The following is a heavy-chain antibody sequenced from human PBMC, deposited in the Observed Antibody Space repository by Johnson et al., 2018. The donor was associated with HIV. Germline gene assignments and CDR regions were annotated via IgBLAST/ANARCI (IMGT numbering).Heavy chain of an antibody. V-gene: IGHV3-11*04. CDR3: ARGGGIVVVIAFDI. CDR1: GFTFSDYY. Sequence: QVQLVESGGGVVKPGGSLRLSCAASGFTFSDYYMSWIRQAPGKGLEWVSYISSSGSTRYYADSVKGRFTISTDNAKNSLYLQMHSLRAEDTALYYCARGGGIVVVIAFDIWGQGTMVTVSS. CDR2: ISSSGSTR. J-gene: IGHJ3*02. D-gene: IGHD2-21*01.